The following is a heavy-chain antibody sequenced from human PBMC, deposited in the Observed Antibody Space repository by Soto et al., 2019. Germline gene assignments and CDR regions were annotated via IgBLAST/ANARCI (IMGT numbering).Heavy chain of an antibody. CDR2: IRSETFGGTA. CDR3: TRGGIDVVVQHDQGFFYYGMDV. Sequence: PGGSLRLSCITSGFVFGDYAMIWVRQAPGKGLEWVAFIRSETFGGTADYAASVKGRFTVSRDDSKRITYLQMSSLKSEDTAVYFCTRGGIDVVVQHDQGFFYYGMDVWGQGTTVTVSS. CDR1: GFVFGDYA. J-gene: IGHJ6*02. D-gene: IGHD2-2*01. V-gene: IGHV3-49*04.